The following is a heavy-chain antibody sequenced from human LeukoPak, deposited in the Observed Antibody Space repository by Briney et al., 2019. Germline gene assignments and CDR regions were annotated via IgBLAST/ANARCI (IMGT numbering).Heavy chain of an antibody. V-gene: IGHV1-24*01. CDR2: FDPEDGET. D-gene: IGHD2-21*01. CDR1: GYTLTELS. CDR3: ETQIGGIQLRPYYSYYGMDV. J-gene: IGHJ6*02. Sequence: ASVKVSCKGSGYTLTELSMHWVRQAPGKGLEWMGGFDPEDGETIYAQKFQGRVTMTEDTSTDTAYMELSSLRSEDKAVYYCETQIGGIQLRPYYSYYGMDVWGQGTPVNVSS.